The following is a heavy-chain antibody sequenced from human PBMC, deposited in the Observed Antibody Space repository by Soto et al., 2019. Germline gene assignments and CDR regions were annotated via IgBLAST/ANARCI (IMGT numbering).Heavy chain of an antibody. V-gene: IGHV3-7*01. CDR3: ARDPRFYDILTGPDEDYYMDV. CDR1: GFTFSSYW. J-gene: IGHJ6*03. D-gene: IGHD3-9*01. Sequence: GGSLRLSCAASGFTFSSYWMSWVRQAPGKGLEWVANIKQDGSEKYYVDSVKGRFTISRDNAKNSLYLQMNSLRAEDTAVYYCARDPRFYDILTGPDEDYYMDVWGKGTTVTVSS. CDR2: IKQDGSEK.